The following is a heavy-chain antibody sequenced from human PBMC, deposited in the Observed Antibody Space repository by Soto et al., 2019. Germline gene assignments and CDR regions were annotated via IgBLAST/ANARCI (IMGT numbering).Heavy chain of an antibody. J-gene: IGHJ3*02. V-gene: IGHV3-48*03. Sequence: LRLSCAASGFTFSSYEMNWVRQAPGKGLEWVSYISSSGSTIYYADSVKGRFTISRDNAKNSLYLQMNSLRAEDTAVYYCARDTSSAGHAFDIWGQGTMVTVSS. CDR1: GFTFSSYE. D-gene: IGHD6-25*01. CDR3: ARDTSSAGHAFDI. CDR2: ISSSGSTI.